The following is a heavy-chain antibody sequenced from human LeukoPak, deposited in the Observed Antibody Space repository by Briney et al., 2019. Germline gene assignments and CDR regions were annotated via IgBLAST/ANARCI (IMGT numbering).Heavy chain of an antibody. CDR2: IRYDGSNK. CDR1: GFTFSSYG. J-gene: IGHJ4*02. Sequence: GGSLRLSCAASGFTFSSYGMHWVRQAPGKGLEWVAFIRYDGSNKYYADSVKGRFTISRDNSKNTLYLQVNSLRAEDTAVYYCAKVHGTLTVESPFDYWGQGTLVTVSS. V-gene: IGHV3-30*02. D-gene: IGHD4-23*01. CDR3: AKVHGTLTVESPFDY.